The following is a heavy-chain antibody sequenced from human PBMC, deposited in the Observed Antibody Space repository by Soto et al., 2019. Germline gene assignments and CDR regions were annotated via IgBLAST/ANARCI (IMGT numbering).Heavy chain of an antibody. CDR2: IYYSGST. J-gene: IGHJ4*02. CDR1: GGSISSGDYY. V-gene: IGHV4-30-4*01. Sequence: SETLSLTCTVSGGSISSGDYYWSWIRQPPGKGLEWIGYIYYSGSTYYNPSLKSRVTISVDTSKNQFSLKLSSVTAADTAVYYCARAGGQLWTSFDYWGQGTLVTVSS. CDR3: ARAGGQLWTSFDY. D-gene: IGHD5-18*01.